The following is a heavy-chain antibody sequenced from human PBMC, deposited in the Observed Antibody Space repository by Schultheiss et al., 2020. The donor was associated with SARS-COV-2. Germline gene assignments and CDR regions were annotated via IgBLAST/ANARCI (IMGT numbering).Heavy chain of an antibody. CDR1: GFTFSSYA. CDR3: AKAQYCSGGSCYSTYGMDV. Sequence: GESLKISCAASGFTFSSYAMHWVRQAPGKGLEWVAVISYDGSNKYYADSVKGRFTISRDNAKNSLYLQMNSLRAEDTAIYYCAKAQYCSGGSCYSTYGMDVWGQGTTVTVSS. V-gene: IGHV3-30-3*01. D-gene: IGHD2-15*01. J-gene: IGHJ6*02. CDR2: ISYDGSNK.